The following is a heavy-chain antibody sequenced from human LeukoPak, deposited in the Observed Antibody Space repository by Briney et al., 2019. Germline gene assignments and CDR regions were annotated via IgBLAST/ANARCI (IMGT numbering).Heavy chain of an antibody. D-gene: IGHD3-22*01. CDR2: ISWNSGSI. Sequence: GGSLRLSCAASGFTFDDYAMHWVRQAPGKGLEWVSGISWNSGSIGYADSVKGRFTISRDNAKNSLYLQMNSLRAENTALYYCASGRSYDSSGLDYWGQGTLVTVSS. V-gene: IGHV3-9*01. J-gene: IGHJ4*02. CDR1: GFTFDDYA. CDR3: ASGRSYDSSGLDY.